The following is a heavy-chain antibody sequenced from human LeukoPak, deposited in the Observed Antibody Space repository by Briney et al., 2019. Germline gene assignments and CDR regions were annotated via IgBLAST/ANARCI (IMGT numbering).Heavy chain of an antibody. V-gene: IGHV4-59*01. Sequence: PAETLSLTCTVSGRSISSYYWGWLRQHPGKGVEWLGFIYYSGSTNYNPSLKGRVTISIDTSTNQFSLKLRSVTGTDTAVYYCAREWGLYYGSGSLESFWLDPWGQGTLVTVSS. CDR2: IYYSGST. D-gene: IGHD3-10*01. J-gene: IGHJ5*02. CDR1: GRSISSYY. CDR3: AREWGLYYGSGSLESFWLDP.